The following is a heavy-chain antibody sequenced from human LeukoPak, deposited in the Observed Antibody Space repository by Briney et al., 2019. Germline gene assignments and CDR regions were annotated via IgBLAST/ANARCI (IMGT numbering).Heavy chain of an antibody. V-gene: IGHV4-34*01. CDR1: DGSFSDNY. CDR2: INHSGST. J-gene: IGHJ4*02. Sequence: SETLSLTYLIYDGSFSDNYWRWIRQPPGKGLEWIGEINHSGSTNYNPSLKSRVTISVDTSKNQFSLKLSSVTAADTAVYYCARGPGRGSSGYCDFWGQGTLVTVSS. D-gene: IGHD3-22*01. CDR3: ARGPGRGSSGYCDF.